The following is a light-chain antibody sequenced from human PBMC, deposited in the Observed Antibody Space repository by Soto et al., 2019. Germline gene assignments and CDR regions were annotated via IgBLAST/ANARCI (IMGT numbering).Light chain of an antibody. J-gene: IGLJ3*02. V-gene: IGLV2-14*01. Sequence: QSALTQPASVSGSPGQSIAISCTGTSSDIGGYKYVNWYQQHPGKVPKVIIYDVSNRPSGVSDRFSGSKSGNTASLTISGLQAEDEADYYCNSYTSSETLVFGGGTQLTVL. CDR3: NSYTSSETLV. CDR2: DVS. CDR1: SSDIGGYKY.